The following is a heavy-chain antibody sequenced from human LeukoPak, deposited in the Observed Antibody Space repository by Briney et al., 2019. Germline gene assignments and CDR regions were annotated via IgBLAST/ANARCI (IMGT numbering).Heavy chain of an antibody. D-gene: IGHD3-10*01. CDR1: GFTFSNAW. Sequence: GSLRLSCAASGFTFSNAWMSWVRQAPGKGLEWVGRIKSKTDGGTTDYAAPVKGRFTISRDDSKNTLHLQMNSLKTEDTAVYYCTTEYYYGSGSFDYWGQGTLVTVSS. V-gene: IGHV3-15*01. CDR3: TTEYYYGSGSFDY. CDR2: IKSKTDGGTT. J-gene: IGHJ4*02.